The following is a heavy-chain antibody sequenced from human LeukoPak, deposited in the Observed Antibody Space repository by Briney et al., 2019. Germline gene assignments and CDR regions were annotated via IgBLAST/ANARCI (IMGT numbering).Heavy chain of an antibody. J-gene: IGHJ4*02. CDR3: ARDSCDSSGYSDY. D-gene: IGHD3-22*01. V-gene: IGHV4-39*02. CDR1: GGSISSSSYY. Sequence: PETLSLTCTVSGGSISSSSYYWGWIRQPPGKGLEWIGSIYYSGSTYYNPSLKSRVTISVDTSKNQFSLKLSSVTAADTAVYYCARDSCDSSGYSDYWGQGTLVTVSS. CDR2: IYYSGST.